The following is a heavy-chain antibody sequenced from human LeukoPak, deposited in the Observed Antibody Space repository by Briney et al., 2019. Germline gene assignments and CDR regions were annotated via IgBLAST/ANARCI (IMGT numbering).Heavy chain of an antibody. J-gene: IGHJ4*02. Sequence: SVKVSCKASGGTFSSYATSWVRQAPGQGLEWMGGIIPIFGTANYAQKFQGRVTITADESTSTAYMELSSLRSEDTAVYYCARDRRGFLEWLSLDYWGQGTLVTVSS. CDR3: ARDRRGFLEWLSLDY. D-gene: IGHD3-3*01. CDR2: IIPIFGTA. CDR1: GGTFSSYA. V-gene: IGHV1-69*01.